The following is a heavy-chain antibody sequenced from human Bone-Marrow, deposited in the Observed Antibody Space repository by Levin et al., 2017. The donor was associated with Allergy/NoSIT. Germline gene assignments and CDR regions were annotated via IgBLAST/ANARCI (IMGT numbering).Heavy chain of an antibody. D-gene: IGHD6-13*01. Sequence: GGSLRLSCAASGFTFSSFEMNWVRQTPGKGLEWISYISSSGTTIYYADSVKGRFTISRDNAKNSLYLEMNSLRAEHAAIYYCVRDSRHSSIRCDAFDIRGQGTMVTVSS. CDR1: GFTFSSFE. CDR3: VRDSRHSSIRCDAFDI. J-gene: IGHJ3*02. CDR2: ISSSGTTI. V-gene: IGHV3-48*03.